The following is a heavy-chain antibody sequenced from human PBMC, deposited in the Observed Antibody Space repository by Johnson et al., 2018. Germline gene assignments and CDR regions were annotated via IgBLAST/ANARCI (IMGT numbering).Heavy chain of an antibody. D-gene: IGHD1-14*01. J-gene: IGHJ3*02. CDR3: ARDSFSATPPGNEGCDI. CDR2: IYESGRT. CDR1: GVSLSLYQ. V-gene: IGHV4-59*01. Sequence: QVQLQESGPGLVKPSETLSLICTVSGVSLSLYQWDWIRQPPGKGLEWIGVIYESGRTRYNPSLNSRVTMSKDASKNQFSLRLDSVTAADTAVYYCARDSFSATPPGNEGCDIWGQGTRVMVST.